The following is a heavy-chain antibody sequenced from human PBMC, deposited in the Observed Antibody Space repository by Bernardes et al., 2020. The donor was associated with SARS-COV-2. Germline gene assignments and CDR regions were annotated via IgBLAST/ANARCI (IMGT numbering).Heavy chain of an antibody. CDR3: ARSYGRVIRGATLDS. Sequence: SETLSLTCTVSGDSLSTGSYYFNWIRQPAGKGLEWIGRIYTGGSANYNPSLKRRISISADASKRQFSLTLASVTAADTAVYYCARSYGRVIRGATLDSWGQGAHVTVSS. V-gene: IGHV4-61*02. J-gene: IGHJ4*02. CDR2: IYTGGSA. CDR1: GDSLSTGSYY. D-gene: IGHD1-26*01.